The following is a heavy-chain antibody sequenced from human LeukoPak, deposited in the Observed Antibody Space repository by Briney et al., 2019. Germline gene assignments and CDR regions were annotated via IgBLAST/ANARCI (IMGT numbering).Heavy chain of an antibody. Sequence: PSETLSLTCTVSGGSMRGSMSTYYWSFIRQPAGKGLEWIGRIHTSWTTFYNPSLKSRVTMSVDTSRNQFSLRLTSVTAADTAVYYCARGDYYDGGGRNWFDPWGQGTLVTVSS. CDR2: IHTSWTT. CDR3: ARGDYYDGGGRNWFDP. J-gene: IGHJ5*02. V-gene: IGHV4-4*07. CDR1: GGSMRGSMSTYY. D-gene: IGHD4-23*01.